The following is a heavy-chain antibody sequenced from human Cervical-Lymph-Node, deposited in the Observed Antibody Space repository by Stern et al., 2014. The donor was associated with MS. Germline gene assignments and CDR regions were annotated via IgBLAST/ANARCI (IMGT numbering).Heavy chain of an antibody. CDR1: GFNLRDYS. D-gene: IGHD5-24*01. J-gene: IGHJ4*02. CDR2: VSNTGNAI. Sequence: EMQLGESGGHLGQPGGSLRLSCAASGFNLRDYSMSWVRQAPGKGLEWVSFVSNTGNAIYYADSVKGRFTISRDMASNSVYLQMNSLRDEDTAVYYCVRTWRENTFDSWGQGILVTVSS. CDR3: VRTWRENTFDS. V-gene: IGHV3-48*02.